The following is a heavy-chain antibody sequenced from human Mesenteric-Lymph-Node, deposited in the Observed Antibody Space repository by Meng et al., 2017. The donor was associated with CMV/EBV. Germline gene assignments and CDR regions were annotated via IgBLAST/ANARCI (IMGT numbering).Heavy chain of an antibody. D-gene: IGHD6-19*01. CDR3: ARGGNFGYSSGWYGSSPYYYYGMDV. Sequence: WTWIRQHPGKGLEWIGYIYYSGGTHYNPSLKSRVTISVDTSKNQFSLKLSSVTAADTAVYYCARGGNFGYSSGWYGSSPYYYYGMDVWGQGTTVTVSS. CDR2: IYYSGGT. V-gene: IGHV4-31*02. J-gene: IGHJ6*02.